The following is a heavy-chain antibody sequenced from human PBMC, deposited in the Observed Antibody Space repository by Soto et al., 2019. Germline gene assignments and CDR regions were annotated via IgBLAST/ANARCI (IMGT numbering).Heavy chain of an antibody. CDR1: GYTFTSYG. Sequence: GASVKVSCKASGYTFTSYGISWVRQAPGQGLEWMGWISAYNGNTNYAQKLQGRVTMTTDTSTSTAYMELRSLRSDDTAVYYCARDFGDIVLMVYAPDYWDQGTLVTVSS. D-gene: IGHD2-8*01. CDR3: ARDFGDIVLMVYAPDY. CDR2: ISAYNGNT. J-gene: IGHJ4*02. V-gene: IGHV1-18*01.